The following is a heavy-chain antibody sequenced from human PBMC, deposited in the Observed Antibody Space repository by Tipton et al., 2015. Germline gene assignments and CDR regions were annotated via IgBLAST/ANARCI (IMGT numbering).Heavy chain of an antibody. CDR3: ACQDYDSLTRDYQTVDY. Sequence: TLSLTCDVSGYSISSDYYWGWIRQPPGKGLEWIGSISHSGNTYYNPSLKSRVTMSRDTSKNQFSLKVNSVTAADTAVYYCACQDYDSLTRDYQTVDYWGQGTLVTVSS. V-gene: IGHV4-38-2*01. CDR1: GYSISSDYY. D-gene: IGHD3-9*01. CDR2: ISHSGNT. J-gene: IGHJ4*02.